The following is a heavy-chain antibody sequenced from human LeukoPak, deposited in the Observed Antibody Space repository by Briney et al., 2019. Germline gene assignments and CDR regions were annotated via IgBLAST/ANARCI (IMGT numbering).Heavy chain of an antibody. J-gene: IGHJ4*02. Sequence: PSETLSLTCTVSGGSINSGGYFWNWIRQHPGRGLEWIGSIYYTGSTSYYPSLKSRLTISIATSKNQFSLRLNSVIAADTAVYYCARERFAGGYRYLDYWGQGTLVIVSS. CDR3: ARERFAGGYRYLDY. V-gene: IGHV4-31*03. D-gene: IGHD2-8*02. CDR2: IYYTGST. CDR1: GGSINSGGYF.